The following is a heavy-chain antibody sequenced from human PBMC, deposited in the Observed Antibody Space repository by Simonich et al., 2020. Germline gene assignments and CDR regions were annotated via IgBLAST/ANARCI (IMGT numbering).Heavy chain of an antibody. D-gene: IGHD7-27*01. CDR1: GYTFTGYY. CDR2: INPNSGGT. J-gene: IGHJ6*03. CDR3: ASGALTGDYYYMDV. V-gene: IGHV1-2*02. Sequence: QVQLVQSGAEVKKPGASVKVSCKASGYTFTGYYMHWVRQAPGQGLEWMGWINPNSGGTNYAQKCQGRVPRTRDTSISTADMELSMLRSDDTAVYYCASGALTGDYYYMDVWGKGTTVTVSS.